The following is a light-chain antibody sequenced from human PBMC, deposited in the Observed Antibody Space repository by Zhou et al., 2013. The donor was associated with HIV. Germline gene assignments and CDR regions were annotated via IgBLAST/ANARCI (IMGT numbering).Light chain of an antibody. V-gene: IGKV1-NL1*01. J-gene: IGKJ4*01. CDR1: QGITNS. CDR3: QQSYSIPGT. Sequence: DIQMTQSPSSLSASVGDRVTITCRASQGITNSLAWYQQTPGKAPKLLVYGASRLESGVPSRFSGSGSGTFYTLTISSLQSEDFATYYCQQSYSIPGTFGGGTKVEI. CDR2: GAS.